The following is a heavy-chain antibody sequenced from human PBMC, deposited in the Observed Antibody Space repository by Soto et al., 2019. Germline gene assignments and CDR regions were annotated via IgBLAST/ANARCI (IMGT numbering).Heavy chain of an antibody. V-gene: IGHV3-21*01. Sequence: GWSLRLSCAASGFTFSSYSTNWVRQAPGKGLEWVSSISSSSSYIYYADSVKGRFTISRDNAKNSLYLQMNSLRAEDTAVYYCARTGFGYYSYMDVWGKGTTVTVSS. CDR3: ARTGFGYYSYMDV. CDR2: ISSSSSYI. D-gene: IGHD3-10*01. J-gene: IGHJ6*03. CDR1: GFTFSSYS.